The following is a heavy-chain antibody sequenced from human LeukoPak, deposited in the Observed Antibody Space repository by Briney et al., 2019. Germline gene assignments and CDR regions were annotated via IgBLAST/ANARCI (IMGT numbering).Heavy chain of an antibody. CDR2: IYSGGST. V-gene: IGHV3-53*01. Sequence: PGGSLRLSCAASGFTVSSNYMSWVRQAPGKGLEWVSVIYSGGSTYYADSVKGRFTISRDNSKNTLYLQMNSLRAEDTAVCYCASMAPGTPRGYYYMDVWGKGTTVTVSS. J-gene: IGHJ6*03. CDR3: ASMAPGTPRGYYYMDV. D-gene: IGHD2-15*01. CDR1: GFTVSSNY.